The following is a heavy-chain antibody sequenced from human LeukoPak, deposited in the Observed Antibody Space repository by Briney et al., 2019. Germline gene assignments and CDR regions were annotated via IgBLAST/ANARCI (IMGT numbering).Heavy chain of an antibody. D-gene: IGHD6-13*01. CDR2: ISYDGSNK. J-gene: IGHJ4*02. Sequence: PGGSLRLSCAASGFTFSSYGMHWVRQAPGKGLEWVAVISYDGSNKYYADSVKGRFTISRDNSKNTLYLQMNSLRAEDTAVYYCAKVESSSWYRGDYFDYWGQGTLVTVSS. CDR3: AKVESSSWYRGDYFDY. V-gene: IGHV3-30*18. CDR1: GFTFSSYG.